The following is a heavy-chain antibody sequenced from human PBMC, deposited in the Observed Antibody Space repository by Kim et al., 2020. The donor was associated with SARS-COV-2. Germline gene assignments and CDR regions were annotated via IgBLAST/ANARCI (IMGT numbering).Heavy chain of an antibody. CDR3: ARDFFFVKRPGLASYYFDY. V-gene: IGHV1-69*06. D-gene: IGHD3-3*01. CDR2: IIPIFGTA. CDR1: GGTFSSYA. Sequence: SVKFSCKASGGTFSSYAISWVRQAPGQGLEWMGGIIPIFGTANYAQKFQGRVTITADKSTSTAYMELSSLRSEDTAVYYCARDFFFVKRPGLASYYFDYCGQGTLVTVSS. J-gene: IGHJ4*02.